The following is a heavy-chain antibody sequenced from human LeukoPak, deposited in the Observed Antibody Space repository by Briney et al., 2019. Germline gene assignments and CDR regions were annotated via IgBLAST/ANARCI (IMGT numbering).Heavy chain of an antibody. CDR1: GFTFSSYA. V-gene: IGHV3-30*04. CDR3: ASSHGSLPLPTRYGMDV. D-gene: IGHD3-10*01. CDR2: ISYDGSNK. J-gene: IGHJ6*02. Sequence: PGGSLRLSCAASGFTFSSYAMHWVRQAPGKGLEWVAVISYDGSNKYYADSVKGRFTISRDNSKNTLYLQMNSLRAEDTAVYYCASSHGSLPLPTRYGMDVWGQGTTVTVSS.